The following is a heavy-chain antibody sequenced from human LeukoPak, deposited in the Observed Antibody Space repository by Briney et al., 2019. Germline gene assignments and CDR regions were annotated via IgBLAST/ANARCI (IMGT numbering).Heavy chain of an antibody. CDR2: ISGSGGST. Sequence: GGSLRLSCAASGFTFSSYAMSWVRQAPGKGLEWVSAISGSGGSTYYADSVKGRFTISRDNSKNTLYLQMNSLRAEDTAVYYCARDCSSTSCYGMDVWGQGTTVTVSS. D-gene: IGHD2-2*01. V-gene: IGHV3-23*01. CDR3: ARDCSSTSCYGMDV. CDR1: GFTFSSYA. J-gene: IGHJ6*02.